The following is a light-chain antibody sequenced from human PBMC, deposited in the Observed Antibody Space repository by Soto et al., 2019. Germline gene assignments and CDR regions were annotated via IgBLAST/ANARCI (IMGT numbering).Light chain of an antibody. CDR3: QQYNGWPYT. Sequence: EIVMTQSPATLSVSPGERATLSCRASQSVSRNLAWYRQKPGQAPRLLIYGASTRATATPARFSGSGSGTEFTLTISSLQSEDFAVYYCQQYNGWPYTFGQGTRWRL. CDR2: GAS. CDR1: QSVSRN. V-gene: IGKV3-15*01. J-gene: IGKJ2*01.